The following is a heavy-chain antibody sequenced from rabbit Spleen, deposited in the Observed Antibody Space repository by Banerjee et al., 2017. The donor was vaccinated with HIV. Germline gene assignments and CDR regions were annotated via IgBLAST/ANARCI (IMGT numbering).Heavy chain of an antibody. D-gene: IGHD5-1*01. V-gene: IGHV1S40*01. CDR1: GFSFSSSYY. CDR3: ASGPIGIWYQFNL. CDR2: IYTGTGKS. Sequence: QSLEESGGDLVQPEGSLTLTCTASGFSFSSSYYMCWVRQAPGKGLEWIGCIYTGTGKSFFASWAQGRFAVSKTSSTTVTLQMTSLTAADTATYFCASGPIGIWYQFNLWGPGTLVTVS. J-gene: IGHJ4*01.